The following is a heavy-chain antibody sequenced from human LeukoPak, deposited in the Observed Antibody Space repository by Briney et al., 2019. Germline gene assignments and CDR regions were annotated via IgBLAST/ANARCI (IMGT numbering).Heavy chain of an antibody. CDR1: GFTFSSYG. D-gene: IGHD1-7*01. J-gene: IGHJ5*02. CDR2: IWYDGSNK. CDR3: AKAQWNYNWFDP. Sequence: GGSLGLSCAASGFTFSSYGMHWVRQAPGKGLEWVAVIWYDGSNKYYADSVKGRFTISRDNSKNTLYLQMNSLRAEDTAVYYCAKAQWNYNWFDPWGQGTLVTVSS. V-gene: IGHV3-33*06.